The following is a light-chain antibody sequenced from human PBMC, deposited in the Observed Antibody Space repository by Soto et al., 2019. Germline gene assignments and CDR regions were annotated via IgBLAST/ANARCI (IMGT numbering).Light chain of an antibody. V-gene: IGKV2-30*01. Sequence: DVVMTQSPLSLPVTLGQPASISCRSSQSLVYSDGNTYLNWFQQRPGQSPRRLTYKVSNRDSGVPDRFSGGGSGTDFTLKISRVEAEDVGVYYCMQGTHWPPFTFGPGTKVDI. CDR3: MQGTHWPPFT. CDR2: KVS. J-gene: IGKJ3*01. CDR1: QSLVYSDGNTY.